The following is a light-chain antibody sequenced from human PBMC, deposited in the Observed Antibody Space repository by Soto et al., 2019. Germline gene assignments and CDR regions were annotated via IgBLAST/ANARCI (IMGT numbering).Light chain of an antibody. V-gene: IGKV3-11*01. J-gene: IGKJ4*01. CDR3: QQRTNWPLT. Sequence: EIVLTQSPVTLSLSPGERATLSCRASQSVTTFLAWYQQKPGQAPRLLIYDASKRATGIPARFSGSGSGTDCTLTISSLEPEDFAVYYFQQRTNWPLTFGGGTTMEIK. CDR1: QSVTTF. CDR2: DAS.